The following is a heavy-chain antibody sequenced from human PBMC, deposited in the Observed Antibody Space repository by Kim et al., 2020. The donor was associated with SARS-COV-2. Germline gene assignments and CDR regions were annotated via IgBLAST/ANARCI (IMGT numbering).Heavy chain of an antibody. CDR3: VKVPLPMVRGADWYFDL. CDR2: ISYDGSDK. V-gene: IGHV3-30*18. CDR1: GFAFSTYG. D-gene: IGHD3-10*01. Sequence: GGSLRLSCTASGFAFSTYGMHWVRQAPGKGLEWVAVISYDGSDKYYGDSVKGRFTISRDDSKNTLYLQMTSLRVEDTAVYYCVKVPLPMVRGADWYFDLWGRGALVTVFS. J-gene: IGHJ2*01.